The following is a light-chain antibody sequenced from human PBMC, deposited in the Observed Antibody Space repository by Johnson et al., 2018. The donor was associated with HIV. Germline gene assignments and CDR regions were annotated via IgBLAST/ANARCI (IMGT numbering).Light chain of an antibody. Sequence: QSVLTQPPSVSATPGQKVTISCSGSSSNIENNYVSWYQQLPETAPKLLIYENNKRPSGIPDRFSGSKSGTSATLGVTGLQTGDEADYFCGTWDSSLSAYVFGTGTKVAVL. CDR3: GTWDSSLSAYV. CDR2: ENN. V-gene: IGLV1-51*02. J-gene: IGLJ1*01. CDR1: SSNIENNY.